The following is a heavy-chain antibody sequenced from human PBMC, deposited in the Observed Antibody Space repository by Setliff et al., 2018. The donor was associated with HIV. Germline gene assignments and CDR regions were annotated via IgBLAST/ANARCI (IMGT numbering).Heavy chain of an antibody. CDR3: ARDHYDILTGYYRDYYYMDV. CDR2: ISAYSGNT. Sequence: ASVKVSCKASGYTFTSYGISWVRQAPGQGLEWMGWISAYSGNTNYAQKFQGRVTMTTDTSTSTAHMELRSLRSDDTAVYYCARDHYDILTGYYRDYYYMDVWGKGTTVTVSS. D-gene: IGHD3-9*01. CDR1: GYTFTSYG. J-gene: IGHJ6*03. V-gene: IGHV1-18*01.